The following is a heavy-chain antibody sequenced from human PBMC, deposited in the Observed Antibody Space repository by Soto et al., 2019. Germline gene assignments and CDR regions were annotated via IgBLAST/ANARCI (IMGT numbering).Heavy chain of an antibody. CDR3: ASSNINYGDYYNFDY. CDR1: GGSISSSSYY. CDR2: IYYSGST. J-gene: IGHJ4*02. V-gene: IGHV4-39*01. Sequence: QLQLQESGPGLVKPSETLSLTCTVSGGSISSSSYYWGWIRQPPGKGLEWIGSIYYSGSTYYNPSLKSRVTISVDTSKNQFSLKLSSVTAADTAVYYCASSNINYGDYYNFDYWGQGTLVTVSS. D-gene: IGHD4-17*01.